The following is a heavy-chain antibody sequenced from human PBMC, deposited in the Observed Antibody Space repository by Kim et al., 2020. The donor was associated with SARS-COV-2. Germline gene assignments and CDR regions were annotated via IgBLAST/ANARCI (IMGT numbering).Heavy chain of an antibody. J-gene: IGHJ6*02. CDR2: INTNTGNP. Sequence: ASVKVSCKASGYTFTSYAMNWVRQAPGQGLEWMGWINTNTGNPTYAQGFTGRFVFSLDTSVSTAYLQISSLKAEDTAVYYCARDGYSSSWYYGTYYYYGMDXXXQXTXVTXXS. CDR3: ARDGYSSSWYYGTYYYYGMDX. V-gene: IGHV7-4-1*02. CDR1: GYTFTSYA. D-gene: IGHD6-13*01.